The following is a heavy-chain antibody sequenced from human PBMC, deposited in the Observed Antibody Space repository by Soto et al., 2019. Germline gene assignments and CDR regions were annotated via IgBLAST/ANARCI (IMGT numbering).Heavy chain of an antibody. CDR1: GFTFSGSA. V-gene: IGHV3-73*02. Sequence: VQLVESGGGLVQPGGSLKLSCAASGFTFSGSAMHWVRQASGKGLEWVGRIRSKANSYATAYAASVKGRFTISRDDSKNTAYLQMNSLKTEDTAVYYCTRLTLGYCSITSCSDAFDIWGQGTMVTVSS. CDR2: IRSKANSYAT. J-gene: IGHJ3*02. CDR3: TRLTLGYCSITSCSDAFDI. D-gene: IGHD2-2*01.